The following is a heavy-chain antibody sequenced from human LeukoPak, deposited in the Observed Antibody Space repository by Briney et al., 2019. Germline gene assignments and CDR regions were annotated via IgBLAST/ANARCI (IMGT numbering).Heavy chain of an antibody. Sequence: EPGGSLKLSCAASEFSVGSNYMTWVRQAPGKGLEWVSSISSSSSYIYYADSVKGRFTISRDNAKNSLYLQMNSLRAEDTAVYYCARGRGYVLDWGQGTLVTVSS. CDR1: EFSVGSNY. CDR2: ISSSSSYI. CDR3: ARGRGYVLD. D-gene: IGHD3-10*01. J-gene: IGHJ4*02. V-gene: IGHV3-21*04.